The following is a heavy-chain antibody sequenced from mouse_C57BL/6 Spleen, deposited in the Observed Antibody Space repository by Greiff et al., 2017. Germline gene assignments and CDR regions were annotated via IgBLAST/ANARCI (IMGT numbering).Heavy chain of an antibody. CDR2: INPSTGGT. CDR3: AAWFAY. CDR1: GYSFTGYY. V-gene: IGHV1-42*01. Sequence: EVQLQQSGPELVKPGASVKISCKASGYSFTGYYMNWVKQSPEKSLEWIGEINPSTGGTTYNQKLKAKATLTVDKSSSTAYLQLKSLTSEDSAVYYCAAWFAYWGQGTLVTVSA. J-gene: IGHJ3*01.